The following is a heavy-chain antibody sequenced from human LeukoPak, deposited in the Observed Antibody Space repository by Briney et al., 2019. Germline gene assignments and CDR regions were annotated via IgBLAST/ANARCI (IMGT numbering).Heavy chain of an antibody. V-gene: IGHV1-46*01. J-gene: IGHJ4*02. D-gene: IGHD6-13*01. CDR1: GYTFTSYY. CDR3: VREPIAAAGPGFDY. CDR2: INPSGGST. Sequence: ASVKVSCKASGYTFTSYYLHWVRQAPGQGLEWMGIINPSGGSTSYAQKFQGRVTMTRDMSTSTVYMELSSLRSEDTAVYYCVREPIAAAGPGFDYWGQGTLVTVSS.